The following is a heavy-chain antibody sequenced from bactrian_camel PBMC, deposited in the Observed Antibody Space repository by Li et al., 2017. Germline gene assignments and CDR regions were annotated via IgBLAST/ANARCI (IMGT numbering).Heavy chain of an antibody. CDR2: VDSAGRA. V-gene: IGHV3S53*01. J-gene: IGHJ4*01. D-gene: IGHD2*01. CDR3: AADQPWSPDTCEPDSEYSGED. CDR1: RYSSSAYC. Sequence: HVQLVESGGGSVPAGGSLRLSCSASSRYSSSAYCMAWFRQAPGKEREGVAVVDSAGRATYAESVKGRFTVSRDNAMKTIYLQMNSLRPEDTGMYYCAADQPWSPDTCEPDSEYSGEDWGQGTQVTVS.